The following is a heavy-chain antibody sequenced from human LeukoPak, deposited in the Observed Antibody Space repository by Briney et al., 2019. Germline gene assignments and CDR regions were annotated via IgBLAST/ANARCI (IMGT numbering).Heavy chain of an antibody. D-gene: IGHD1-26*01. J-gene: IGHJ4*02. CDR3: ARQWELGFYFDY. CDR2: ITTSGGST. Sequence: PGGSLRLSCAASGFTFSSYGMSWVRQAPGKGLGWVSAITTSGGSTYYADSVKGRFTISRDNAKNTLHLQMNRLRDEDTAIYYCARQWELGFYFDYWGQGTLVTVSS. CDR1: GFTFSSYG. V-gene: IGHV3-23*01.